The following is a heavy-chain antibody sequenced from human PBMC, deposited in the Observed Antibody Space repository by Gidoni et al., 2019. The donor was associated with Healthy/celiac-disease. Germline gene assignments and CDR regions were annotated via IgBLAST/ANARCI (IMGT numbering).Heavy chain of an antibody. CDR3: ARDRTTVTVLGWFDP. J-gene: IGHJ5*02. CDR2: IWYDGSNK. V-gene: IGHV3-33*01. Sequence: QVQLVESGGGVVQPGRSLRLSCAASGFTFSSYGMHWVRQAPGKGLEWVAVIWYDGSNKYYADSVKGRFTISRDNSKNTLYLQMNSLRAEDTAVYYCARDRTTVTVLGWFDPWGQGTLVTVSS. CDR1: GFTFSSYG. D-gene: IGHD4-17*01.